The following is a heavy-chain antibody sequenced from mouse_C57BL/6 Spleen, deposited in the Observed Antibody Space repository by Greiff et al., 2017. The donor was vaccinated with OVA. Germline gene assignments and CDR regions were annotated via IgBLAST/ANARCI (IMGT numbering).Heavy chain of an antibody. J-gene: IGHJ3*01. D-gene: IGHD1-2*01. Sequence: QVQLQQPGAELVKPGASVKLSCKASGYTFTSYWMQWVKQRPGQGLEWIGEIDPSDSYTNYNQKFKGKATLTVDTSSSTAYMQLSSLTSEDSAVDYCASRENSLRGFAYWGQGTLVTVSA. CDR2: IDPSDSYT. CDR1: GYTFTSYW. CDR3: ASRENSLRGFAY. V-gene: IGHV1-50*01.